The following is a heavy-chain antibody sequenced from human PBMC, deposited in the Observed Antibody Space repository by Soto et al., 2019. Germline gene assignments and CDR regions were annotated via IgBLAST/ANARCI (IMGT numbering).Heavy chain of an antibody. D-gene: IGHD2-15*01. V-gene: IGHV4-39*01. CDR1: GGSISSSSYY. CDR3: ARHSRPPLGDCSGGSCYSGKHYYYYYGMDV. J-gene: IGHJ6*02. Sequence: SETLSLTCTVSGGSISSSSYYWGWIRQPPGKGLEWIGSIYYSGSTYYNPSLRSRVTISVDTSKNQFSLKLSSVTAADTAVYYCARHSRPPLGDCSGGSCYSGKHYYYYYGMDVWGQGTTVTVSS. CDR2: IYYSGST.